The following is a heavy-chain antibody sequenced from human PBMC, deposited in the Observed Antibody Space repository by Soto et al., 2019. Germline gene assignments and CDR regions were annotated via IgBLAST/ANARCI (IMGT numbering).Heavy chain of an antibody. Sequence: QVQLVQSGAEVKKPGSSVKVSCKTSGGTFGNSAVTWVRQAPGQGLEWMGGIVPMFGTANHAQKFQGRVTITEDESTSTAYMELSSLRSDDTAVYYCARDGDPGYAFWSGPLGGGRFDPWGQGTLVTVSS. CDR1: GGTFGNSA. CDR3: ARDGDPGYAFWSGPLGGGRFDP. J-gene: IGHJ5*02. D-gene: IGHD3-3*01. CDR2: IVPMFGTA. V-gene: IGHV1-69*12.